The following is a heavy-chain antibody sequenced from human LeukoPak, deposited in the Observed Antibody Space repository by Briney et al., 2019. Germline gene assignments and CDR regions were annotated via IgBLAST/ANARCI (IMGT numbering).Heavy chain of an antibody. CDR2: INPNSGGT. V-gene: IGHV1-2*07. J-gene: IGHJ4*02. D-gene: IGHD3-10*01. CDR3: ARLEEGSGRYCLDY. Sequence: ASVKVSCKASGYTFTGYYMHWVRQAPGQGLEWMGWINPNSGGTNYAHKFQGRVTMTRNTSISTAYMELSSLRSEDTAVYYCARLEEGSGRYCLDYWGQGTLVTVSS. CDR1: GYTFTGYY.